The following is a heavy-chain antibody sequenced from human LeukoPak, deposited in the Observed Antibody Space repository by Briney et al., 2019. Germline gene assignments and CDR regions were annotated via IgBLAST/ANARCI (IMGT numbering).Heavy chain of an antibody. Sequence: ASVKVSCKASGYTFTGYYMHWVRQAPGQRLEWMGWINPNSGGTNYAQKFQGRVTMTRDTSRSAADMELNRLRSDDTAVYYYARGLVVVPARIENVYVDTAMDGDYWGQGAL. V-gene: IGHV1-2*02. J-gene: IGHJ4*02. CDR2: INPNSGGT. CDR1: GYTFTGYY. D-gene: IGHD2-2*01. CDR3: ARGLVVVPARIENVYVDTAMDGDY.